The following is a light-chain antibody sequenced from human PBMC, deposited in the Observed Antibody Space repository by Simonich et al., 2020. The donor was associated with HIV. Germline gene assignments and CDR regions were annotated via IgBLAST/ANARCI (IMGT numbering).Light chain of an antibody. CDR2: WNQ. CDR1: SSNIGAGYD. CDR3: AAWDDSLNGRV. J-gene: IGLJ3*02. Sequence: QSVLTQPPSGSGAPLQRVTISCTGSSSNIGAGYDVHWYQQPPGTAPKFLIYWNQQRPSGVPYLFSGSKSGSSSSLAISGLQSEDEADYYCAAWDDSLNGRVFGGGTKLTVL. V-gene: IGLV1-40*01.